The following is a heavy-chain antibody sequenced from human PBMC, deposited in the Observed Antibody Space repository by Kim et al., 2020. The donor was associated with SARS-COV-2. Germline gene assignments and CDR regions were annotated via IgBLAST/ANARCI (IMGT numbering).Heavy chain of an antibody. CDR2: IYSGGST. CDR1: GFTVSSNY. Sequence: GGSLRLSCAASGFTVSSNYMSWVRQAPGKGLEWVSVIYSGGSTYYADSVKGRFTISRDNSKNTLYLQMNSLRAEDTAVYYCARSSGQDPKAFDIWGQGTMVTGSS. J-gene: IGHJ3*02. V-gene: IGHV3-66*01. CDR3: ARSSGQDPKAFDI.